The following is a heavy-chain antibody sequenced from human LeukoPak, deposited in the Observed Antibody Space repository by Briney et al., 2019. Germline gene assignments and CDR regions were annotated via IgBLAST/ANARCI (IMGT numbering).Heavy chain of an antibody. CDR2: IAGGGSST. D-gene: IGHD1-14*01. V-gene: IGHV3-23*01. J-gene: IGHJ6*03. CDR3: AKGSDSGTFYPYHYYMDV. Sequence: GGSLRLSCAASGFTFSNYAMSWVRQAPGKGLEWVSGIAGGGSSTFHADSVKGRFTISRDNSKNTLYLLMNSLRAEDTAIYFCAKGSDSGTFYPYHYYMDVWGKGTTVTVS. CDR1: GFTFSNYA.